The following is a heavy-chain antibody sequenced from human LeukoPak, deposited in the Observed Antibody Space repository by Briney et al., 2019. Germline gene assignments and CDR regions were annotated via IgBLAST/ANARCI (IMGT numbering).Heavy chain of an antibody. J-gene: IGHJ4*03. CDR3: ARDAGGGWYGGYFDY. Sequence: GGSLRLSCAASGFTFSSYAMHWVRQAPGKGLEWVAVISYDGSNKYYADSVKGRFTISRDNSKNTLYLQMNSLRAEDTAVYYCARDAGGGWYGGYFDYWGQGTLVTVSS. CDR1: GFTFSSYA. D-gene: IGHD6-19*01. CDR2: ISYDGSNK. V-gene: IGHV3-30*04.